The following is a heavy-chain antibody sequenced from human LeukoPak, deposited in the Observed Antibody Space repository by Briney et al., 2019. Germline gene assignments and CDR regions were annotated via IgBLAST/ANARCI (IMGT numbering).Heavy chain of an antibody. J-gene: IGHJ4*02. V-gene: IGHV4-4*07. CDR2: IYTSGST. CDR1: GGSFSSYY. CDR3: ARAGDSTSPLDY. D-gene: IGHD6-13*01. Sequence: SETLSLTCTVSGGSFSSYYWNWIRQPAGKGLEWIGRIYTSGSTNYNPSLKSRVTMSVDTSKNQFSLELNSVTAADTAVYYCARAGDSTSPLDYWGQGTLVTVSS.